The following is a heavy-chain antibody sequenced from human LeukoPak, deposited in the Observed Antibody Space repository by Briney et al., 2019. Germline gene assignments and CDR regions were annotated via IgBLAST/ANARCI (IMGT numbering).Heavy chain of an antibody. V-gene: IGHV4-39*01. J-gene: IGHJ5*02. CDR1: GGSISSSSYY. CDR2: IYYSGST. D-gene: IGHD2-2*01. Sequence: SGTLSLTCTVSGGSISSSSYYWGWIRQPPGKGLEWIGSIYYSGSTYYNPSLKSRVTISVDTSKNQFSLKLSSVTAADTAGYYWARYQLDGDNWFDHWGQGTLVTVSS. CDR3: ARYQLDGDNWFDH.